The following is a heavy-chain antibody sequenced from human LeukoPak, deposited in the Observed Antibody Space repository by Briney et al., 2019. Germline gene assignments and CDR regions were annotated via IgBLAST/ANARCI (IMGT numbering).Heavy chain of an antibody. CDR2: ISGGDGST. CDR3: AKDPNYYGSGPLDY. Sequence: GGSLRLSCAASGFTFSSYAMNWVRQAPGKGLEWVSAISGGDGSTYYADSVKGRFTISRDTSKNTLHLQMNSLRAEDTAIYYCAKDPNYYGSGPLDYWGQGTLVTVSS. CDR1: GFTFSSYA. V-gene: IGHV3-23*01. D-gene: IGHD3-10*01. J-gene: IGHJ4*02.